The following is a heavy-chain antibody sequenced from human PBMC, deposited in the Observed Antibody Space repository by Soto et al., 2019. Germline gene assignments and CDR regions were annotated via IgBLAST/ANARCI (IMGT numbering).Heavy chain of an antibody. CDR3: ARARYIQLPDY. CDR1: GGSISSYY. J-gene: IGHJ4*02. CDR2: IYYSGST. D-gene: IGHD5-18*01. V-gene: IGHV4-59*01. Sequence: SETLSLTCTVSGGSISSYYWSWIRQPPGKGLEWIGYIYYSGSTNYNPSLKSRVTISVDTSKNQFSLKLSSVTAADTAVYYCARARYIQLPDYWGRGTLVTVSS.